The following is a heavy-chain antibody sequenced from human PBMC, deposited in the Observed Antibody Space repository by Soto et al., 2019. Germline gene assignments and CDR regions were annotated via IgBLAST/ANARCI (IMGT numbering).Heavy chain of an antibody. V-gene: IGHV1-69*04. CDR2: IIPILGIA. Sequence: GASVKVSCKASGGTFSSYTISWVRQAPGQGLEWMGRIIPILGIANYAQKFQGRVTITADKSTSTAYMELSSLRSEDTAVYYCAREAWYKDIVVVVAATGSWFDPWGQGTLVTVSS. D-gene: IGHD2-15*01. CDR3: AREAWYKDIVVVVAATGSWFDP. CDR1: GGTFSSYT. J-gene: IGHJ5*02.